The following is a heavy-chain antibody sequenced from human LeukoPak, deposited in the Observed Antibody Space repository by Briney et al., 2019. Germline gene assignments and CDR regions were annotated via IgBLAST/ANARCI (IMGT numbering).Heavy chain of an antibody. D-gene: IGHD5-18*01. CDR1: GFTFSSYA. V-gene: IGHV3-23*01. CDR3: TNDSVRIQPATG. CDR2: ISASSGVI. J-gene: IGHJ4*02. Sequence: PGGSLRLSCAASGFTFSSYAMSWVRQAPGKGLEWVSVISASSGVIHYADSVEGRFTISRDNSKNTLYLQMNSLRAEGTAVYYCTNDSVRIQPATGWGQGTLVTVSS.